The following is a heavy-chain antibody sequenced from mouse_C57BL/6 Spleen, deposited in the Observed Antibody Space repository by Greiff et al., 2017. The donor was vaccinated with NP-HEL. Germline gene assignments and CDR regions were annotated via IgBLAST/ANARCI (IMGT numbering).Heavy chain of an antibody. Sequence: EVQLQQSGPELVKPGASVKISCKASGYTFTDYYMNWVKQSHGKSLEWIGDINPNNGGTSYNQKFKGKATLTVDKSSSTAYMELRSLTSEDSAVYYGARGIRAYWGQGTLVTVSA. CDR3: ARGIRAY. J-gene: IGHJ3*01. CDR2: INPNNGGT. CDR1: GYTFTDYY. V-gene: IGHV1-26*01.